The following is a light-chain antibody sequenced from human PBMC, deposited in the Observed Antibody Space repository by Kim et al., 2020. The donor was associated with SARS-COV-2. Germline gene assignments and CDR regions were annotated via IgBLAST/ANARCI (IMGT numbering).Light chain of an antibody. CDR2: GAS. Sequence: SPGERATLSCRASQSVTGSYLAWYQQKPGQAPRLLMYGASSRATGIPDRFSGSGSGTDFTLTISRLEPEDFAVYYCQQYDSSPTFGHGTKVDIK. CDR3: QQYDSSPT. V-gene: IGKV3-20*01. CDR1: QSVTGSY. J-gene: IGKJ1*01.